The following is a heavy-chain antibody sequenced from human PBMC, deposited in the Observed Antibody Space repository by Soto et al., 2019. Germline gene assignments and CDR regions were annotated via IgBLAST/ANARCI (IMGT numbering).Heavy chain of an antibody. D-gene: IGHD3-10*01. CDR1: GFSLTTSGVG. CDR2: IYWDDDK. Sequence: QITLKESGPSLVKPTQTLTVTCSFSGFSLTTSGVGVGWIRQPPGKALEWLALIYWDDDKRYSPSLNSRLTITKDTSKNQVVLTMTDMDPRDTGTYYCAYAPGDLLTFDHWGQGALVTVSS. CDR3: AYAPGDLLTFDH. J-gene: IGHJ4*02. V-gene: IGHV2-5*02.